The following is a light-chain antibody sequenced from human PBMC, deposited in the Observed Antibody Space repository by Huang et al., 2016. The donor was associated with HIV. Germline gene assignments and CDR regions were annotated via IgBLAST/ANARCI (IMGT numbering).Light chain of an antibody. Sequence: IQLTQSPSSLSASVGDRVTITCRASQDIISYLAWYQQKPGKAPKLLIYGTSTVQSGVPSRFSGSGSGTDFTLTINSLQPEDFATYYCQQLNSYRLTFGGGTRVEI. V-gene: IGKV1-9*01. J-gene: IGKJ4*01. CDR2: GTS. CDR1: QDIISY. CDR3: QQLNSYRLT.